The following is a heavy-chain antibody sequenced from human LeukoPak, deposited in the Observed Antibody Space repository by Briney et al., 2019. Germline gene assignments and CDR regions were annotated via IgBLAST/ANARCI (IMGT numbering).Heavy chain of an antibody. CDR1: GFTFSSYS. D-gene: IGHD6-13*01. CDR2: ISSSSSYI. V-gene: IGHV3-21*01. Sequence: GGSLRLSCAASGFTFSSYSMNWVRQAPGKGLEWVSSISSSSSYIYYADSVKGRFTISRDNAKNSLYLQMNSLRAEDTAVYYCARDGRGIAAAGKFDYWGQGTLVTVSS. J-gene: IGHJ4*02. CDR3: ARDGRGIAAAGKFDY.